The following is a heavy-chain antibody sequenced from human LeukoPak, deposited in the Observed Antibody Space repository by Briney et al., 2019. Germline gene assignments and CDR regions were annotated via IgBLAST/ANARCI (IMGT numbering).Heavy chain of an antibody. J-gene: IGHJ4*02. Sequence: ASVKVSCKVSGYTLTELSMHWVRQAPGKGLEWMGGFDPEDGETIYAQKFQGRATMTEDTSTDTAYMELSSLRSEDTAVYYCAKDQSPMTMVANFDYWGQGTLVTVSS. CDR1: GYTLTELS. CDR2: FDPEDGET. D-gene: IGHD4/OR15-4a*01. V-gene: IGHV1-24*01. CDR3: AKDQSPMTMVANFDY.